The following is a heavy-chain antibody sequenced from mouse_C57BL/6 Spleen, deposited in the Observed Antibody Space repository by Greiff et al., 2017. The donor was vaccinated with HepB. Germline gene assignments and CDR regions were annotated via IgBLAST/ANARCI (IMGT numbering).Heavy chain of an antibody. CDR1: GFRFNTYA. CDR3: VRHRPYYGSSYGYFDV. V-gene: IGHV10-1*01. J-gene: IGHJ1*03. CDR2: IRSKSNNYAT. Sequence: GGGLVQPKGSLKLSCAASGFRFNTYAMNWVRQAPGKGLEWVARIRSKSNNYATYYADSVKDRFTISRDDSESMLYLQMNNLKTEDTAMYYCVRHRPYYGSSYGYFDVWGTGTTVTVSS. D-gene: IGHD1-1*01.